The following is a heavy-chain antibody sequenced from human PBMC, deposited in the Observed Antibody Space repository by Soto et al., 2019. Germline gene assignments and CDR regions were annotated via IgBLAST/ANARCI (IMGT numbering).Heavy chain of an antibody. D-gene: IGHD3-3*01. J-gene: IGHJ4*02. CDR2: ISGSGGST. CDR3: AKVIGLTQYDFWSGLLFDY. Sequence: GGSLRLSCAASTFTFSSYAMSWVRQAPGKGLEWVSAISGSGGSTYYADSVKGRFTISRDNSKNTLYLQMNSLRAEDTAVYYCAKVIGLTQYDFWSGLLFDYWGQGTLVTVSS. CDR1: TFTFSSYA. V-gene: IGHV3-23*01.